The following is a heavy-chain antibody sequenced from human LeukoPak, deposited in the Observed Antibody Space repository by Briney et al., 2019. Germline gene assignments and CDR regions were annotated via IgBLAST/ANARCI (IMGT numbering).Heavy chain of an antibody. CDR1: GGSISSYY. J-gene: IGHJ6*03. Sequence: SSETLSLTCTVSGGSISSYYWSWIRQPPGKGLEWIGYLYYSGSTNYNPSLKSRVTISVDTSKNQFSLKLSSVTAADTAVYYCARETTGSYYHYYYMDVWGKGTTVTVS. CDR3: ARETTGSYYHYYYMDV. CDR2: LYYSGST. D-gene: IGHD1-1*01. V-gene: IGHV4-59*01.